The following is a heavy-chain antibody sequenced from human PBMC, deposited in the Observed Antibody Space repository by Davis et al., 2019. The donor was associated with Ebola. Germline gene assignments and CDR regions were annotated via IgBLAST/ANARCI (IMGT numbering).Heavy chain of an antibody. Sequence: SVKVSCKASGYTFTSYGISWVRQAPGQGLEWMGGIIPIFGTANYAQKFQGRVTITADESTSTAYMELSSLRSEDTAVYYCASASVAGSYSIVVVPAAIRDAEYFQHWGQGTLVTVSS. CDR2: IIPIFGTA. V-gene: IGHV1-69*13. D-gene: IGHD2-2*02. J-gene: IGHJ1*01. CDR1: GYTFTSYG. CDR3: ASASVAGSYSIVVVPAAIRDAEYFQH.